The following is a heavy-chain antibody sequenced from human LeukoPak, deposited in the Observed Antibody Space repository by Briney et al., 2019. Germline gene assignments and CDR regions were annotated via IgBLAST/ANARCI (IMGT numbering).Heavy chain of an antibody. CDR1: GFTFSSYA. Sequence: PGGSLRLSCAASGFTFSSYAMHWVRQAPGKGLEWMAVISYDGSNKYYADSVKGRFTISRDNSKNTLYLQMNSLRAEDTAVYYCARSLLGFFMDVWGKGTTVTVSS. D-gene: IGHD2/OR15-2a*01. CDR3: ARSLLGFFMDV. J-gene: IGHJ6*03. V-gene: IGHV3-30*04. CDR2: ISYDGSNK.